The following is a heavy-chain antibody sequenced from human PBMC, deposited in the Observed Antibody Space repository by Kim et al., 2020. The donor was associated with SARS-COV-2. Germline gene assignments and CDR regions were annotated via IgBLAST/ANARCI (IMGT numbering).Heavy chain of an antibody. Sequence: SVKGRFTIARDNSKNTLYLQMNSLRAEDTAVYYCARDLPNYYGSGSYMTGWGQGTLVTVSS. D-gene: IGHD3-10*01. J-gene: IGHJ4*02. CDR3: ARDLPNYYGSGSYMTG. V-gene: IGHV3-53*01.